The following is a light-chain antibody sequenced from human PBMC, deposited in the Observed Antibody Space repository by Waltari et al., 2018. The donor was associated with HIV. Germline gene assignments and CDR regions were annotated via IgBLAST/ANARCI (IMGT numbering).Light chain of an antibody. CDR2: EVF. CDR3: TSYAGRNTLV. CDR1: TSDVGAYNY. V-gene: IGLV2-8*01. J-gene: IGLJ2*01. Sequence: QSALTQPPSASGSPGQSVTISCTGKTSDVGAYNYVSWYQQHPGKAPKLMIYEVFKRPSGGPDRCSGSKSGNTASLTVAGLQAEDEADYYCTSYAGRNTLVFGGGTKLTVL.